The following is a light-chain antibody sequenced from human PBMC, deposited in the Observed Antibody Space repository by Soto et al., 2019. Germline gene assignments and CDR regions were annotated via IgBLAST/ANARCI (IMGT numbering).Light chain of an antibody. CDR2: DVS. CDR1: SSDVGVYNY. J-gene: IGLJ1*01. Sequence: ALTQPRSMSGSPGQSVTISCTGTSSDVGVYNYVSWYQQYPGKAPKTMIYDVSKRPSGAPDRFSGSKSDNTASLTISGLQAEDEADYYCCSYAGSYTFVFGIGTKVTVL. CDR3: CSYAGSYTFV. V-gene: IGLV2-11*01.